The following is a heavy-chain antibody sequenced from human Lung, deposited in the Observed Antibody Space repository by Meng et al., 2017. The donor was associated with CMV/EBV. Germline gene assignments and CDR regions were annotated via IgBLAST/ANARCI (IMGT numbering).Heavy chain of an antibody. J-gene: IGHJ4*02. CDR2: IYYSGST. D-gene: IGHD3-9*01. V-gene: IGHV4-59*01. CDR3: ARVGYDILTGYSYYFDY. CDR1: GGSISSYY. Sequence: SGGSISSYYGSWIRQPPGKGLEWIGYIYYSGSTNYNPSLKSRVTISVDTSKNQFSLKLSSVTAADTAVYYCARVGYDILTGYSYYFDYWGQGTLVTVSS.